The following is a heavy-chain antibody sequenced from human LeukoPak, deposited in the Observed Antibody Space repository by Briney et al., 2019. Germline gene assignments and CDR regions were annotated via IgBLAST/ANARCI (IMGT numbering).Heavy chain of an antibody. J-gene: IGHJ3*02. V-gene: IGHV3-23*01. CDR1: GFTFSSYA. D-gene: IGHD3-22*01. CDR3: AKDEYYYDSSGYPRAFDI. CDR2: ISGSGGST. Sequence: GGSLRPSCAASGFTFSSYAMSWVRQAPGKGLEWVSAISGSGGSTYYADSVKGRFTISRDNSKNTLYLQMNSLRAEDTAVYYCAKDEYYYDSSGYPRAFDIWGQGTMVTVSS.